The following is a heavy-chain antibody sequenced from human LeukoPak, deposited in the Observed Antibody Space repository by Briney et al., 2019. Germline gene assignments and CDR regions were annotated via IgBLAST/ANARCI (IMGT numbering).Heavy chain of an antibody. V-gene: IGHV1-8*01. Sequence: GASVKVSCKASGYTFTSYDINWARQATGQGLEWMGWMNPNSGNTGYAQKFQGRVTMTRNTSISTAYMELSSLRSEDTAVYYCARGRSDYYGSGSYDYWGQGTLVTVSS. CDR1: GYTFTSYD. CDR2: MNPNSGNT. CDR3: ARGRSDYYGSGSYDY. D-gene: IGHD3-10*01. J-gene: IGHJ4*02.